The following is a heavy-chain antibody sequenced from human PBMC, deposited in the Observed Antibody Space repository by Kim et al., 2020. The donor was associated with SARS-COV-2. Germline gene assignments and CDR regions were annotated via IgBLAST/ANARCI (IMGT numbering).Heavy chain of an antibody. J-gene: IGHJ6*02. Sequence: GGSLRLSCTASGFKFSDYYMSWIRQAPGKGLEWLSYITTSGSYTHYADSVMGRFTISRDNAKNSLYLQMNSLRGDDSAVYYCAGDSEGLYGMDVRGQGTTVIVSS. CDR3: AGDSEGLYGMDV. CDR1: GFKFSDYY. D-gene: IGHD3-10*01. V-gene: IGHV3-11*06. CDR2: ITTSGSYT.